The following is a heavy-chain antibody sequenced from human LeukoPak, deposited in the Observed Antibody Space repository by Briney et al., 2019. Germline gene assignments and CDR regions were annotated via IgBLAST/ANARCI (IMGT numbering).Heavy chain of an antibody. J-gene: IGHJ4*02. CDR3: AKNPDLISSSWHYFDY. Sequence: GRSLRLSCAASGFTFSSYGMHWVRQAPGKGLEWVAVISYDGSNKYYADSVKGRFTISRDNSKNTLYLQMNSLRAEDTAVYYCAKNPDLISSSWHYFDYWGQGTLVTVSS. CDR2: ISYDGSNK. D-gene: IGHD6-13*01. V-gene: IGHV3-30*18. CDR1: GFTFSSYG.